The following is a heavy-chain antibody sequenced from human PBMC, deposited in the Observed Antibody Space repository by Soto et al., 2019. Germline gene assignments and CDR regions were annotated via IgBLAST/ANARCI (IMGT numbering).Heavy chain of an antibody. CDR1: GFTFSSYA. Sequence: PGGSLRLSCAASGFTFSSYAMSWVRQAPGKGLEWVSAISGSGGSTYYADSVKGRFTISRDDSNNTLFLQMNSVRAEDTAIYYCAKDQGYQLPTYVEHWGQGALVTVSS. D-gene: IGHD2-2*01. V-gene: IGHV3-23*01. CDR3: AKDQGYQLPTYVEH. CDR2: ISGSGGST. J-gene: IGHJ4*02.